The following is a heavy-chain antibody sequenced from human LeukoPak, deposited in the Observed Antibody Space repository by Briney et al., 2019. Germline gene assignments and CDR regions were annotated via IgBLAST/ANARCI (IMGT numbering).Heavy chain of an antibody. J-gene: IGHJ4*02. Sequence: KSSETLSLTCTVSGGSISSANYYWSWIRQPAGKGLEWIGLIYARGNTNYNPSLKSRVTMSIDTSKNQFSLKLTSVTAADTAVYYCARTPIYYFDNSGYYNWGQGTLVTVSS. CDR2: IYARGNT. CDR1: GGSISSANYY. V-gene: IGHV4-61*02. D-gene: IGHD3-22*01. CDR3: ARTPIYYFDNSGYYN.